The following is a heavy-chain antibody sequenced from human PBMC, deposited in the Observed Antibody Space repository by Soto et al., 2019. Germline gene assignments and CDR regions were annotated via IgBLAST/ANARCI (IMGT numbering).Heavy chain of an antibody. V-gene: IGHV3-30-3*01. CDR2: ISYDGSEE. Sequence: QVQLVESGGGVVQPGTSLRPSCAASGFTFSSFAMHWVRHAPGRGLEWVTLISYDGSEEYYADSVKGRFTISRDDSQNTVHLQMNSLRAEHTAVYYCAREDVNVLVHHYYYGMDLWGKGTTVTVSS. CDR3: AREDVNVLVHHYYYGMDL. D-gene: IGHD3-10*01. CDR1: GFTFSSFA. J-gene: IGHJ6*04.